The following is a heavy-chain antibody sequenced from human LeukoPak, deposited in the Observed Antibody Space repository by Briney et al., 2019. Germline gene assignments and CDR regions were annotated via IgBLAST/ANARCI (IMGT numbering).Heavy chain of an antibody. CDR2: INEDGSTT. V-gene: IGHV3-74*01. CDR3: AKVTYYYDSSGYGPYGMDV. CDR1: GFIFSSNW. D-gene: IGHD3-22*01. Sequence: SGGSLRLSCAASGFIFSSNWMHWVRQAPGKGLVWVSRINEDGSTTNHADSVKGRFTISRDNAKNTLYMQMNSLRAEDTAVYYCAKVTYYYDSSGYGPYGMDVWGQGTTVTVSS. J-gene: IGHJ6*02.